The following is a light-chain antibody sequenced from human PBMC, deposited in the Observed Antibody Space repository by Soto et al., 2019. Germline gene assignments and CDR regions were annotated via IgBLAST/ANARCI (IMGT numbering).Light chain of an antibody. V-gene: IGKV1-5*01. CDR2: DAS. CDR3: QQYNSYSFT. J-gene: IGKJ3*01. Sequence: DIQMTQSPSTLSASVGDRVTITCRASQSISSWLAWYQQKPGKAPKLLIYDASSLESGVPSRFSGSGSGTEFPLTISQLEPEDFSTYYCQQYNSYSFTFGPGTKVDIK. CDR1: QSISSW.